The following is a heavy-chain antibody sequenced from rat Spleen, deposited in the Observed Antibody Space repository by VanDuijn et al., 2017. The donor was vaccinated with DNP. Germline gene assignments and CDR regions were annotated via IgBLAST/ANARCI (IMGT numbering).Heavy chain of an antibody. V-gene: IGHV5S13*01. Sequence: EVKLVESGGGLVEPGRSVKVSCVASGLTFSDYGMAWVRQTPTRGLEWVASIGIRGASTFYRDSVKGRFTVSRDDAKNTLYLQMDSLRSEDSATYYCSTGGTEFNHWGQGVMVTVSS. CDR3: STGGTEFNH. CDR2: IGIRGAST. J-gene: IGHJ2*01. D-gene: IGHD1-11*01. CDR1: GLTFSDYG.